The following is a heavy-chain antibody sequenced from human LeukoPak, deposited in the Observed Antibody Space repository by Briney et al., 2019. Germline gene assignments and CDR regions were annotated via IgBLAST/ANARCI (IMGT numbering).Heavy chain of an antibody. V-gene: IGHV3-23*01. Sequence: PGGSLRLSCAASGFTFSSYAMSWVRQAPGKGLEWVSAISGSGGSTYYADSVKGRFTISRDNSKNTLYLQMNSLRAEDTAVYYCARSGEWLVPGFGFDYWGQGTLVTVSS. D-gene: IGHD6-19*01. CDR1: GFTFSSYA. J-gene: IGHJ4*02. CDR3: ARSGEWLVPGFGFDY. CDR2: ISGSGGST.